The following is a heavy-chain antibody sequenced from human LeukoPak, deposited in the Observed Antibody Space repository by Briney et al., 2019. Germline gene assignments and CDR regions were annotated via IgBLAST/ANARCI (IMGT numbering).Heavy chain of an antibody. J-gene: IGHJ3*02. CDR2: ISSSGSTI. V-gene: IGHV3-11*01. CDR3: ARHFPYCGGDCYSLTRNAFDI. CDR1: GFTFSDYY. Sequence: GGSLRLSCAASGFTFSDYYTSWIRQAPGKGLEWVSYISSSGSTIYYADSVKGRFTISRDNAKNSLYLQMNSLRAEDTAVYYCARHFPYCGGDCYSLTRNAFDIWGQGTMVTVSS. D-gene: IGHD2-21*02.